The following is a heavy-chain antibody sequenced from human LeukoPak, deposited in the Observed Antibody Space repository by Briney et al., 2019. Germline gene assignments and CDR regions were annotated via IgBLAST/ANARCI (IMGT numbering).Heavy chain of an antibody. CDR2: IYYTGTT. J-gene: IGHJ3*01. Sequence: PSETLSLTCTVSGGSISSYYWSWIRQPPGKGLEWIGYIYYTGTTDSNPSLKSRVTISLGTSKNQFSLNLSSVTAADTAVYYCARRWVYDKRAFDAWGQGTMVTVSS. D-gene: IGHD3-16*01. CDR1: GGSISSYY. CDR3: ARRWVYDKRAFDA. V-gene: IGHV4-59*08.